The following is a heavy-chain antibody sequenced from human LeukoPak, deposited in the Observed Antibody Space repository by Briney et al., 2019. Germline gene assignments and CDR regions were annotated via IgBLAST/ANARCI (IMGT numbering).Heavy chain of an antibody. J-gene: IGHJ1*01. D-gene: IGHD2-21*02. CDR3: ARDDLAYCGGDCYGYFQH. CDR1: GFTFSSYA. CDR2: ISYDGSNK. V-gene: IGHV3-30-3*01. Sequence: GGSLRLSCAASGFTFSSYAMHWVRQAPGKGLEWVAVISYDGSNKYYADSVKGRFTISRDNSKNTLYLQMNSLRAEDTAVYYCARDDLAYCGGDCYGYFQHWGQGTLVTVSS.